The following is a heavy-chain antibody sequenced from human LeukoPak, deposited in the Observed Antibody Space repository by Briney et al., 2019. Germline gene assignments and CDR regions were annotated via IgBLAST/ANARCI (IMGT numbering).Heavy chain of an antibody. CDR3: AHSPDSSGYYYFDH. CDR2: IYWDDDR. CDR1: GFSLSTSGVG. J-gene: IGHJ4*02. V-gene: IGHV2-5*02. Sequence: SGPTLVKPTQTLTLTCTFSGFSLSTSGVGVGWIRQPPGKALEWVADIYWDDDRRYSPSLKSRVTITRDTSKNQVVLTMTNMDPGDTAIYYCAHSPDSSGYYYFDHWGQGTLVTVSS. D-gene: IGHD3-22*01.